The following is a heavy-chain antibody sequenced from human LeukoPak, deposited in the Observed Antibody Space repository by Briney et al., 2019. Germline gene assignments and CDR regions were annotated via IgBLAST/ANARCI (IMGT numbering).Heavy chain of an antibody. V-gene: IGHV1-18*04. CDR3: ARGEQWLVAVDY. D-gene: IGHD6-19*01. CDR2: ISPYNGNT. Sequence: ASVTVSCKASGYTFSSYAISWVRQAPGQGLEWMGWISPYNGNTKYAQKLQGRVTMTTDTSTSTAYMELRSLRSDDTAVYYCARGEQWLVAVDYWGQGTLVTVSS. J-gene: IGHJ4*02. CDR1: GYTFSSYA.